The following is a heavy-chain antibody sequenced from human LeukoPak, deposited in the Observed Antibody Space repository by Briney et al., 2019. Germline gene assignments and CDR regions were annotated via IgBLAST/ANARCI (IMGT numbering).Heavy chain of an antibody. Sequence: ASVKVSCKASGYTFTSYDINWVRQATGQGLEWMGWMNPNSGNTGYAQKFQGRVTITRNTSISTAYMELSSLRSEDTAVYYCARGLWEYYDFWSGYPWVGFAFDIWGQGTMVTVSS. CDR2: MNPNSGNT. D-gene: IGHD3-3*01. CDR3: ARGLWEYYDFWSGYPWVGFAFDI. J-gene: IGHJ3*02. CDR1: GYTFTSYD. V-gene: IGHV1-8*03.